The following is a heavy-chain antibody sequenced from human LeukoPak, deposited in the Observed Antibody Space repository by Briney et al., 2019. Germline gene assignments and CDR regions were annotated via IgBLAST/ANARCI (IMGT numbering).Heavy chain of an antibody. J-gene: IGHJ5*02. V-gene: IGHV4-34*01. D-gene: IGHD6-6*01. CDR3: ARDRRYGSSSADWFDP. CDR2: INRSGST. Sequence: SETLSLTCAVYGGSFSGYYWCWIRRPPGKGLEWIGEINRSGSTNYNPSLKSRVTISVDTSKNQFSLKLSSVTAADTAVYYCARDRRYGSSSADWFDPWGQGTLVTVSS. CDR1: GGSFSGYY.